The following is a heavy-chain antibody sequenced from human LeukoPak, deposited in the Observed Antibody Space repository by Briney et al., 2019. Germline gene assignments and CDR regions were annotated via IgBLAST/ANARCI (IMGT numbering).Heavy chain of an antibody. D-gene: IGHD3-22*01. CDR2: ISYDGSNK. CDR1: GFTFSSYG. CDR3: AKALDDSSGYYFDY. J-gene: IGHJ4*02. Sequence: PGGSLRLSCAASGFTFSSYGMHWVRQAPGKGLEWVAVISYDGSNKYYADSVKGRFTISRDNSKNTLYLQMNSLRAEDTAVYYCAKALDDSSGYYFDYWGQGTLVTVSS. V-gene: IGHV3-30*18.